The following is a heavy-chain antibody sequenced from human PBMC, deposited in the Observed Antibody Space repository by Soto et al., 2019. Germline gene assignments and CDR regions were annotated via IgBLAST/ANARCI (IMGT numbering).Heavy chain of an antibody. CDR2: IYYSGST. J-gene: IGHJ4*02. Sequence: SETLSLTCTVSGGSISSGGYYWSWIRQHPGKGLEWIGYIYYSGSTYYNPSLKSRVTISVDTSKNQFSLKLSSVTAADTAVYYCARSTEDYGEEPVVFDYGGQGTLVTVSS. V-gene: IGHV4-31*02. CDR3: ARSTEDYGEEPVVFDY. CDR1: GGSISSGGYY. D-gene: IGHD4-17*01.